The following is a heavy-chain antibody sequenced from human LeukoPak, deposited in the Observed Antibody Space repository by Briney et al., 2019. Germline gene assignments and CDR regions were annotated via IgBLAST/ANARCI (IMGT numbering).Heavy chain of an antibody. Sequence: GGSLRLSCAASGFTFSSYAMHWVRQAPGKGLEYVSAISSNGGSTYYANSVKGRFTISRDNSKNTLYLQMGSLRAEDMAVYYCAGYYYRPDAFDIWGQGTMVTVSS. CDR2: ISSNGGST. CDR1: GFTFSSYA. D-gene: IGHD3-10*01. J-gene: IGHJ3*02. CDR3: AGYYYRPDAFDI. V-gene: IGHV3-64*01.